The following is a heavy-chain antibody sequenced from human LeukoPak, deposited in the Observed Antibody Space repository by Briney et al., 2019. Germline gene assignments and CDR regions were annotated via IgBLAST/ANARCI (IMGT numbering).Heavy chain of an antibody. CDR3: ARGRSSWYL. CDR2: IYTSGST. Sequence: PSETLSLTCTVSGGSISSGGYYWSWIRQPAGKGLEWIGRIYTSGSTNYNPSLKSRVTISVDTSKNQFSLKLSSVTAADTAVYYCARGRSSWYLWGQGTLVTVSS. D-gene: IGHD6-13*01. V-gene: IGHV4-61*02. CDR1: GGSISSGGYY. J-gene: IGHJ4*02.